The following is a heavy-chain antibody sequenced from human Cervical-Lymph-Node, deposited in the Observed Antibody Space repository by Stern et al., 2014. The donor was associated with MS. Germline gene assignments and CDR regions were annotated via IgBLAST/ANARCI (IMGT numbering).Heavy chain of an antibody. CDR2: IVVGSGNT. CDR1: GFTFTSSA. V-gene: IGHV1-58*01. Sequence: QMQLVQSGPEVKKPGTSGKVSCKASGFTFTSSAVQWGRQARGQRLEWIGWIVVGSGNTNYAQKFQERVTITRDMSTSTAYMELSSLRSEDTAVYYCAAGGDGDYVFDYWGQGTLVTVSS. J-gene: IGHJ4*02. CDR3: AAGGDGDYVFDY. D-gene: IGHD4-17*01.